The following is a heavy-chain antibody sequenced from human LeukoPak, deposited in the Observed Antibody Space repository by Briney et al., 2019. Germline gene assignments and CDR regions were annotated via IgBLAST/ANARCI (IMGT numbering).Heavy chain of an antibody. J-gene: IGHJ4*02. V-gene: IGHV3-21*01. CDR1: GFTFSSYA. D-gene: IGHD4-17*01. CDR3: ARAFETTVKNACFDY. Sequence: PGGSLRLSCAASGFTFSSYAMSWVRQAPGKGLEWVSSISSSSSYIYYADSVKGRFTISRDNAKNSLYLQMNSLRAEDTAVYYCARAFETTVKNACFDYWGQGTLVTVSS. CDR2: ISSSSSYI.